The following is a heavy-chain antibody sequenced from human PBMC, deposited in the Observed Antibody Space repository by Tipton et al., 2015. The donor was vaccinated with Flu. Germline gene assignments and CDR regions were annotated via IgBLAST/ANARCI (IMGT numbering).Heavy chain of an antibody. J-gene: IGHJ4*02. CDR2: IYSGGRT. CDR1: GFTVSGEY. Sequence: SLRLSCEVSGFTVSGEYMTWVRQAPGKGLEWVSVIYSGGRTYYADSVKGRFAISRDNSKNTLYLQMNSLRAEDTAVYYCARGGVYCSGMSCSTPNDYWGQGTLVTVSS. V-gene: IGHV3-53*01. D-gene: IGHD2-15*01. CDR3: ARGGVYCSGMSCSTPNDY.